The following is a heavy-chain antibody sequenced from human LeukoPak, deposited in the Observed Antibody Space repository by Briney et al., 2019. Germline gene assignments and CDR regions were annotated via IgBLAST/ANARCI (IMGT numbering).Heavy chain of an antibody. D-gene: IGHD3-10*01. CDR1: GFSASSYY. V-gene: IGHV4-4*07. J-gene: IGHJ4*02. CDR2: FHTSGGT. CDR3: ARLPMAMGVFDY. Sequence: GSLRLSCAASGFSASSYYMSWVRQAPGKGLEWIGRFHTSGGTNYSPSLKSRLSMSVDTSKNQFSLKVSSVTAADTAVYYCARLPMAMGVFDYWGQGTLVTVSS.